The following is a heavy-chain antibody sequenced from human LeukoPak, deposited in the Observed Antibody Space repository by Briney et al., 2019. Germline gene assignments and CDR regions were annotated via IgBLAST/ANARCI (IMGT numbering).Heavy chain of an antibody. CDR1: GFTVSSNY. CDR2: IYSGGST. CDR3: ARDRWYYYDSSGYYYYYYGMDV. Sequence: GGSLRLSCAASGFTVSSNYMSWVRQAPGKGLEWVSVIYSGGSTYYADSVKGRFTISRDNSKNTLYLQMNSLGAEDTAVYYCARDRWYYYDSSGYYYYYYGMDVWGQGTTVTVSS. D-gene: IGHD3-22*01. V-gene: IGHV3-66*01. J-gene: IGHJ6*02.